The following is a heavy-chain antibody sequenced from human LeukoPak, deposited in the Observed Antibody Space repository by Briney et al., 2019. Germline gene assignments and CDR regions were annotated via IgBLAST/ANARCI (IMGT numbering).Heavy chain of an antibody. CDR1: GFTFSSYA. CDR3: AKTYYYDSSGYDKPYYFDY. J-gene: IGHJ4*02. Sequence: GGSLRLSCAASGFTFSSYAMSWVRQAPGKGLEWVSAISGSGGSTYYADSVRGRFTISRDNSKNTLYLQMNSLRAEDTAVYYCAKTYYYDSSGYDKPYYFDYWGQGTLVTVSS. CDR2: ISGSGGST. V-gene: IGHV3-23*01. D-gene: IGHD3-22*01.